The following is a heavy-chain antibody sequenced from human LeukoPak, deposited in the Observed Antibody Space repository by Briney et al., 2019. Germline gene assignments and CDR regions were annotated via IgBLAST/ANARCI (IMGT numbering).Heavy chain of an antibody. CDR1: GLTLSSYA. J-gene: IGHJ6*03. V-gene: IGHV3-23*01. Sequence: PGGSLRLSCSASGLTLSSYAMRWVRQAPGKGLEWVSAISGSGGSTYYADSVKGRFTISRDNSKNTLYLQMTSLRAEDTAVYYCAKDEVPPYYYYYYMDVWGKGTTVTVSS. CDR3: AKDEVPPYYYYYYMDV. CDR2: ISGSGGST.